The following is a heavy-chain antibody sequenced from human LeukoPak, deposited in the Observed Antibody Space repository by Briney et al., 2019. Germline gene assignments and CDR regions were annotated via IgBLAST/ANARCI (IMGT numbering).Heavy chain of an antibody. CDR1: GGSFSGYY. CDR2: INHSGST. J-gene: IGHJ5*02. V-gene: IGHV4-34*01. Sequence: SETLSLTCAVYGGSFSGYYWSWIRQPPGKGLEWIGEINHSGSTNYNPSLKSRVTISVDTSKNQFSLKLSSVTAADTAVYYCARGGIIAVAGLLDPWGQGTLVTVSS. CDR3: ARGGIIAVAGLLDP. D-gene: IGHD6-19*01.